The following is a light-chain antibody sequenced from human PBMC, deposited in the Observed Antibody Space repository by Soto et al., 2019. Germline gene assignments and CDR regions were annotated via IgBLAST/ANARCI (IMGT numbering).Light chain of an antibody. V-gene: IGKV2-24*01. J-gene: IGKJ2*01. CDR2: KIS. CDR3: VQTAQSPFT. Sequence: IVMTQTPLSSPVTLGQPASISCRSSQSLVHSDGSTRLSWLQQRPGHPPRVLIYKISNRFSGVPDRFSGSGAGTDFTLEISRVEAEDVGIYYCVQTAQSPFTFGQGTKLEIK. CDR1: QSLVHSDGSTR.